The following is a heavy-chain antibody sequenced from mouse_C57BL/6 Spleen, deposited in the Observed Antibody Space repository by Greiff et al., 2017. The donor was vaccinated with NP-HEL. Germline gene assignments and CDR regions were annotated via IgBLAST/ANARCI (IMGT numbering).Heavy chain of an antibody. V-gene: IGHV1-52*01. CDR2: IDPSDSET. J-gene: IGHJ4*01. D-gene: IGHD1-1*01. CDR3: ARGGSRGYYYAMDY. Sequence: QVQLKQSGAELVRPGSSVKLSCKASGYTFTSYWMHWVKQRPIQGLEWIGNIDPSDSETHYNQKFKDKATLTVDKYSSTAYMQLSSLTSEDSAVYYCARGGSRGYYYAMDYWGQGTSVTVSS. CDR1: GYTFTSYW.